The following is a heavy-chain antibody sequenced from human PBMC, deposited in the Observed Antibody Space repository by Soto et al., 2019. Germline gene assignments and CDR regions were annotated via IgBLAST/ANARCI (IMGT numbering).Heavy chain of an antibody. CDR2: IYYSGSA. J-gene: IGHJ5*02. CDR3: AREVSPNSLGWYTVLVRWFDP. D-gene: IGHD6-19*01. Sequence: QVQLQESGPGLVKPSQTLSLTCTVSGGSISSSDYYWSWIRQHPGKGLEWIGYIYYSGSAYYNPSLKSRVTISVDTSKNQSSLKVTSVTAADTAVYYCAREVSPNSLGWYTVLVRWFDPWGQGTLVTVSS. CDR1: GGSISSSDYY. V-gene: IGHV4-31*03.